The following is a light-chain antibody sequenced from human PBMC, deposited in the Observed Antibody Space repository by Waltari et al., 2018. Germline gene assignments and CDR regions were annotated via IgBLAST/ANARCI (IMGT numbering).Light chain of an antibody. CDR1: SGDIGGSDF. CDR3: SSPSTNNVFV. Sequence: QSALTQPASVSASPGQSITISCTGTSGDIGGSDFVSWYQHHPGRAPKVLIFDVNHRPSGLPDRFSGSKSRNTASLTISGLQAEDDADYYCSSPSTNNVFVFGGGTKVTVL. CDR2: DVN. V-gene: IGLV2-14*01. J-gene: IGLJ2*01.